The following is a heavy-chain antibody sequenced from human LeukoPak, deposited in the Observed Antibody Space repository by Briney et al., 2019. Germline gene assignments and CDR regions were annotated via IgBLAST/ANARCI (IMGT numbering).Heavy chain of an antibody. CDR1: GYTFTSYG. CDR3: AREFHSGSYSGFQH. V-gene: IGHV1-18*01. D-gene: IGHD1-26*01. J-gene: IGHJ1*01. CDR2: ISAYNGNT. Sequence: ASVKVSCKASGYTFTSYGISWARQAPGQGLEWMGWISAYNGNTNYAQKLQGRVTMTTDTSTSTAYMELRSLRSDDTAVYYCAREFHSGSYSGFQHWGQGTLVTVSS.